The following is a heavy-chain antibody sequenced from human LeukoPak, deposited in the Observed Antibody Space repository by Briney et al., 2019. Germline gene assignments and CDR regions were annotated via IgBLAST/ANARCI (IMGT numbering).Heavy chain of an antibody. Sequence: GGSLRLSCTASGFPLSSYSRNWVRQAPGKGLEWVSYISSSGSAIYYVDSVKGRFTVSRDNAKNSLFPQMNSPRAEDTAVYYCVRVKGSYFDYWGQGALVTVSS. V-gene: IGHV3-48*01. J-gene: IGHJ4*02. D-gene: IGHD2-15*01. CDR3: VRVKGSYFDY. CDR1: GFPLSSYS. CDR2: ISSSGSAI.